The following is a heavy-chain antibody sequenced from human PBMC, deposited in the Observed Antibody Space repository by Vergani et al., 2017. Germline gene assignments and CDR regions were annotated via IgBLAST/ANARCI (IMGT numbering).Heavy chain of an antibody. J-gene: IGHJ2*01. Sequence: QVQLQESGPGLVKPSETLSLTCGVSGYSINSGYYWAWIRQPPGKGLEWIGTTHHSGSSYHNPSLKSRVTISVETSKNHFSLKLTSVTAADTAVYYCARQPYYHDTSGFFFDLWGRGTLVTVSS. CDR2: THHSGSS. CDR1: GYSINSGYY. V-gene: IGHV4-38-2*01. D-gene: IGHD3-22*01. CDR3: ARQPYYHDTSGFFFDL.